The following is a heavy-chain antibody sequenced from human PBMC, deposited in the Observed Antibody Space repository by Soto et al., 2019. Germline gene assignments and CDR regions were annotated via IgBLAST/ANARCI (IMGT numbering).Heavy chain of an antibody. V-gene: IGHV1-18*01. D-gene: IGHD1-1*01. J-gene: IGHJ4*02. Sequence: QVHLVQSGAEVKKPGASVKVSCKGSGYAFTTYGITWVRQAPGQGLEWMGWISAHNGNTNYAQKLQGRVTVTRDTPTSTAHMELRSLRSDDTAVYYCARGRYGDYWGQGALVTVSS. CDR3: ARGRYGDY. CDR2: ISAHNGNT. CDR1: GYAFTTYG.